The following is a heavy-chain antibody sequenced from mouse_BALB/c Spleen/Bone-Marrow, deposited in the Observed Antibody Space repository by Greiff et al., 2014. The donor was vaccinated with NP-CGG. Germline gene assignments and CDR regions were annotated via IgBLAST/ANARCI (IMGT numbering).Heavy chain of an antibody. CDR1: DFNIKDAY. Sequence: QQSGAELVKPGASVKLSCTASDFNIKDAYMHWVKQRPEQGLEWIGRIDPANVNTKYDTKFQGKATITADTSSNTAYLLLSSLTSEDTAVYCCAVYYYGRSSFAYWGQGTLVTVSA. D-gene: IGHD1-1*01. V-gene: IGHV14-3*02. CDR3: AVYYYGRSSFAY. J-gene: IGHJ3*01. CDR2: IDPANVNT.